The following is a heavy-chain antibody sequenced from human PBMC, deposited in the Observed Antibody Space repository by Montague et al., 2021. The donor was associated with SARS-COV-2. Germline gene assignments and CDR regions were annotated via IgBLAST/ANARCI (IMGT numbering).Heavy chain of an antibody. CDR3: ARVSLAAAATGSDY. V-gene: IGHV4-61*08. CDR1: GGSVSSGGYY. D-gene: IGHD6-13*01. Sequence: SETLSLTCTVSGGSVSSGGYYWSWIRQPPGRGLEWIGYIYYSGSTNYXPSLKSRVTISLDTSKNQFSLKLTFVTAADTAVYYCARVSLAAAATGSDYWGQGTLVTVSS. CDR2: IYYSGST. J-gene: IGHJ4*02.